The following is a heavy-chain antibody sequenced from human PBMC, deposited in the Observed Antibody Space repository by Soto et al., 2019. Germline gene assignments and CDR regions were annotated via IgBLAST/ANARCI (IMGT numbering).Heavy chain of an antibody. V-gene: IGHV1-2*02. CDR3: ARKLELRGSYYYYYDMDV. CDR2: INPNSGGT. Sequence: ASVKVSCKASGYTFTDYYMHWVRQAPGQGLEWMGWINPNSGGTNYAQKFQGRVTMTRDTSISTAYMELSRLRSDDTAGYYCARKLELRGSYYYYYDMDVGGQGTTVTSP. D-gene: IGHD1-7*01. J-gene: IGHJ6*02. CDR1: GYTFTDYY.